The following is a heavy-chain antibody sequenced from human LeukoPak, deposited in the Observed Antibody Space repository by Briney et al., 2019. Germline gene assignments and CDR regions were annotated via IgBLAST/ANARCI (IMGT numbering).Heavy chain of an antibody. CDR2: ISGSGGST. Sequence: GGSLRLSCAASGFTVSSNYMSWVRQAPGKGLEWVSAISGSGGSTYYADSVKGRFTISRDNSKNTLYLQMNSLRAEDTAVYYCAKHGSGTHYGHYYFDYWGQGTLVTVSS. CDR3: AKHGSGTHYGHYYFDY. CDR1: GFTVSSNY. D-gene: IGHD3-10*01. V-gene: IGHV3-23*01. J-gene: IGHJ4*02.